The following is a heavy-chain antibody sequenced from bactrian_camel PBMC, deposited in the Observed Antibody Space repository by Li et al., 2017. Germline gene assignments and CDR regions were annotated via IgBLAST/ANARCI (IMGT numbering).Heavy chain of an antibody. J-gene: IGHJ6*01. V-gene: IGHV3S53*01. Sequence: QVQLVESGGGSVQSGGSLRLACGVSGYTYSTYFMGWFRQAPEKEREGVATIDNFDVTTYADSVKGRFTTSQDNTKNTASLQMNSLKPEDTAMYYCNRCGAGRFGVWGQGTQVTVS. CDR3: NRCGAGRFGV. D-gene: IGHD1*01. CDR2: IDNFDVT. CDR1: GYTYSTYF.